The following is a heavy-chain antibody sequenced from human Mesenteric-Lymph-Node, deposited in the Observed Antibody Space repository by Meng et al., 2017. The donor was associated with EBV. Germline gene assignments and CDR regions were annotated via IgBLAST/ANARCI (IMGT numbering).Heavy chain of an antibody. Sequence: QVHLVQSGAEVKKPGASVKVSCKASGYTFSNYGITWVRQAPGQGLEWMGWISTYNGHRDYTEKFQGRVTMTTDTSTSTAYMELRSLRSDDTAVYFCARLSPVATSLNYFDPWGQGTLGTVSS. J-gene: IGHJ5*02. CDR1: GYTFSNYG. D-gene: IGHD5-12*01. CDR2: ISTYNGHR. V-gene: IGHV1-18*01. CDR3: ARLSPVATSLNYFDP.